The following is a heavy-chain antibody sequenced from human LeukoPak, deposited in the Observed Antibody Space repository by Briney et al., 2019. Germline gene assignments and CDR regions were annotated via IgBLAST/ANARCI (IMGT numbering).Heavy chain of an antibody. CDR1: GFTFSSYA. V-gene: IGHV3-64*01. D-gene: IGHD3-16*01. Sequence: GGSLRLSCAASGFTFSSYAMHWVRQAPGKGLEYVSAISSNGGSTYYANSVKGRFTISRDNSKNTLYLQMNSLRAEDTAVYYCAGRRVLDASFDYWGQGTLVTVSS. CDR2: ISSNGGST. J-gene: IGHJ4*02. CDR3: AGRRVLDASFDY.